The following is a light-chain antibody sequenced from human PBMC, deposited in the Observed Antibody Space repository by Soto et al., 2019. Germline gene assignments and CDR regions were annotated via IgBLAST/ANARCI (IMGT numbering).Light chain of an antibody. CDR1: SSDVGSYNL. Sequence: QSALTQPASVSGSPGQSITISCTGTSSDVGSYNLVSWYQQHPGKAPKLMIYEGSKRPSGVSNRFSGSKSGNTASLTISGLQAEDEGDYYCCSYAGSSTVYVFGTGTKVTGL. CDR2: EGS. J-gene: IGLJ1*01. CDR3: CSYAGSSTVYV. V-gene: IGLV2-23*01.